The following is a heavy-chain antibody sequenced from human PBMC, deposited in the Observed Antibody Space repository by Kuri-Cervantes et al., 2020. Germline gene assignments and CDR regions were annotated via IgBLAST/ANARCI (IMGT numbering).Heavy chain of an antibody. CDR2: IFYSGST. D-gene: IGHD6-19*01. CDR1: GASLGSYY. J-gene: IGHJ4*02. CDR3: ARTVAGTFDFDY. Sequence: SETLSLTCTVSGASLGSYYWSWIRQPPGKGLEWIGYIFYSGSTNYNPSLKSRVTFSVDTSKNQFSLKLSSVTPEDTAVYYCARTVAGTFDFDYWGQGTLVTVSS. V-gene: IGHV4-59*12.